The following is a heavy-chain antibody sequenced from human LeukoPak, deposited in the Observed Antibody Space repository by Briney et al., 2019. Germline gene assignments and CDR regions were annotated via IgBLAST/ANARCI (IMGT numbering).Heavy chain of an antibody. CDR1: GFTFSSYG. V-gene: IGHV3-30*03. Sequence: GRSLRLSCAASGFTFSSYGMHWVRQAPGKGLEWVAVISYDGSNKYDADSVKGRFTISRDNAKSSLYLQLNSLRAEDTAVYYCARDGHCTSSSCLGYYMDVWGKGTTVTVSS. J-gene: IGHJ6*03. CDR3: ARDGHCTSSSCLGYYMDV. CDR2: ISYDGSNK. D-gene: IGHD2-15*01.